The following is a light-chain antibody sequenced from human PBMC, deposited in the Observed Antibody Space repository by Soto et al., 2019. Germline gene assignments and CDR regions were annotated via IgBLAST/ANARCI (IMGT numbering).Light chain of an antibody. V-gene: IGLV2-8*01. Sequence: QSVLTQPPSASGSPGQSVTIPCTGTSSDVGSYIYVSWYQHHPGKAPKLMIYEVSKRPSGVPDRFSGSKSGNTASLTVSGLQAEDEADYYCSSYAGSNNLVFGGGTKLTVL. CDR1: SSDVGSYIY. CDR2: EVS. J-gene: IGLJ2*01. CDR3: SSYAGSNNLV.